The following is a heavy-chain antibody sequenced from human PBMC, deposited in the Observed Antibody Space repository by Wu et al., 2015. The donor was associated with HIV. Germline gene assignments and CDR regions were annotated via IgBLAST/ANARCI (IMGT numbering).Heavy chain of an antibody. CDR1: GATFTSYA. J-gene: IGHJ4*02. D-gene: IGHD2-21*02. Sequence: QVQLLQSGAEVKKPGSSVRVSCKASGATFTSYALSWVRQAPGQGLEWMGRIVPLFDASNYSQKFHDRLTITADRSTTTAYMELTNLKSEDTAVYFCTRSTFAGGSDTWYSFDKWGQGTLVSVSS. CDR3: TRSTFAGGSDTWYSFDK. CDR2: IVPLFDAS. V-gene: IGHV1-69*13.